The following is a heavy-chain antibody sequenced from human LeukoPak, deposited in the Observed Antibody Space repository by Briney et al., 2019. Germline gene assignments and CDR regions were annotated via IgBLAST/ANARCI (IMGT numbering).Heavy chain of an antibody. CDR1: GFTVSSNY. D-gene: IGHD3-16*01. CDR3: ARERLRLFDP. V-gene: IGHV3-53*01. J-gene: IGHJ5*02. Sequence: GGSLRLSCAASGFTVSSNYMSWVRHAPGKGLERVSVIYSGGSTYYADSVKGRFTISRDNSKNTLYLQMNSLRAENTAVYYCARERLRLFDPWGQGTLVTVSS. CDR2: IYSGGST.